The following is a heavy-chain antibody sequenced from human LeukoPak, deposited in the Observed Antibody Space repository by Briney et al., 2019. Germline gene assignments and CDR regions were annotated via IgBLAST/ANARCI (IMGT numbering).Heavy chain of an antibody. CDR3: ARKSSGTYYDFDY. J-gene: IGHJ4*02. V-gene: IGHV5-51*01. CDR2: THPGDSDT. D-gene: IGHD1-26*01. Sequence: GESLKISCKGSGYSFTSYWIGWVRQMPGKGLEWMGITHPGDSDTRYSPSIQGQVTISVDKSISTAYLQWSGLRASDTAMYYCARKSSGTYYDFDYWGQGTLVTVSS. CDR1: GYSFTSYW.